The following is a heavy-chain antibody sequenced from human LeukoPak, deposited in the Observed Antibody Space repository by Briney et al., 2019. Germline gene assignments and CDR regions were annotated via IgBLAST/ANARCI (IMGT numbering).Heavy chain of an antibody. Sequence: PGGSLRLSCAASGFTFNRHWMHWVRQAPGKGLVWVSRINSDGSSTSYADSVKGRFTISRDNAKNTLYLQMNSLRAEDTAVYYCARVGYSSSWYYMDVWGKGTTVTVSS. CDR2: INSDGSST. CDR1: GFTFNRHW. V-gene: IGHV3-74*01. CDR3: ARVGYSSSWYYMDV. J-gene: IGHJ6*03. D-gene: IGHD6-13*01.